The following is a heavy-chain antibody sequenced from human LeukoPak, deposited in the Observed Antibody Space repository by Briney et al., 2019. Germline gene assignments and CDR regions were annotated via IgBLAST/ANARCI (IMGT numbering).Heavy chain of an antibody. V-gene: IGHV3-7*01. CDR3: ASPGSG. CDR2: IKQDGSEK. D-gene: IGHD3-10*01. CDR1: VFTSSNNW. J-gene: IGHJ4*02. Sequence: GGSLRLSCAVSVFTSSNNWMSWVRQAPGKGLEWVANIKQDGSEKYYVDSVKGRFTISRDNAKNSVYLQMNSLRGEDTAVYYWASPGSGWGQGTLVTVSS.